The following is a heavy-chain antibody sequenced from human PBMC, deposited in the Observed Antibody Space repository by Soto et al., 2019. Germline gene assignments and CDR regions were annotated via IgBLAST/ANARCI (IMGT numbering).Heavy chain of an antibody. CDR2: IDWGDDK. CDR3: ARIVRYYYGSGSHYYFDY. V-gene: IGHV2-70*01. J-gene: IGHJ4*02. CDR1: GFSLSTSGMC. D-gene: IGHD3-10*01. Sequence: GSGPTLVNPTQTLTLTCTFSGFSLSTSGMCVSWIRQPPGKALEWLALIDWGDDKYYSTSLKTRLTISKDTSKNQVVLTMTNMDPVDTATYYCARIVRYYYGSGSHYYFDYWGQGTLVTVSS.